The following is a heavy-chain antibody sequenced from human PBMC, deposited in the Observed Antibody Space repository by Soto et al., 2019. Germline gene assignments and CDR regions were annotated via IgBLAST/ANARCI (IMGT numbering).Heavy chain of an antibody. D-gene: IGHD3-3*01. CDR1: GFTFSSYA. V-gene: IGHV3-23*01. CDR2: ISGSGGST. Sequence: GGSLRLSCAASGFTFSSYAMSWVRQAPGKGLEWVSAISGSGGSTYYADSVKGRFTISRDNSKNTLYLQMNSLRAEDTAVYYCAKDGTTIFGVGLRPLYGMDVWGQGTTVTVSS. CDR3: AKDGTTIFGVGLRPLYGMDV. J-gene: IGHJ6*02.